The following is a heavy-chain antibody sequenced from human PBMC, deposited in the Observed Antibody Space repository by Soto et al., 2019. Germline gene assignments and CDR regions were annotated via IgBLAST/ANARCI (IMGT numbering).Heavy chain of an antibody. CDR1: GGSFNSHS. CDR2: IIPIFNTS. J-gene: IGHJ3*02. V-gene: IGHV1-69*18. CDR3: ATDDTVMVGADSAFDI. D-gene: IGHD4-17*01. Sequence: QVQLVQSGADVKKPGSSVGVSCKASGGSFNSHSFSWVRQAPGQGLEWVGTIIPIFNTSTYAERFQGRVTITADASTSTAYMDLSSLTSEDSAVYYCATDDTVMVGADSAFDIWGQGTMVTVSS.